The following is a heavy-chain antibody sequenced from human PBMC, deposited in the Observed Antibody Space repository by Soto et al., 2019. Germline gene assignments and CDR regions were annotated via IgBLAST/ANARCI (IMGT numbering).Heavy chain of an antibody. D-gene: IGHD2-15*01. Sequence: QVQLVESGGGVVQPGRSLRLSCAASGFTFSSYGMHWVRQAPGKGLEWVAVISYDGSNKYYADSVKGRFTISRDNSKNTLYLQMNSLSAEDTAVYYCAKDLPYCSGGSCYFDAFDIWGQGTMVTVSS. J-gene: IGHJ3*02. CDR1: GFTFSSYG. CDR3: AKDLPYCSGGSCYFDAFDI. CDR2: ISYDGSNK. V-gene: IGHV3-30*18.